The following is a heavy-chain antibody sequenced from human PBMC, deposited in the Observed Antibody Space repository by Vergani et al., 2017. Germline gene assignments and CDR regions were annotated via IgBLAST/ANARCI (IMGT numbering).Heavy chain of an antibody. CDR3: ATAPGIAAAGPLDY. V-gene: IGHV1-24*01. Sequence: QVQLVQSGAEVKKPGASVKVSCKASGYTFTGYYMHWVRQAPGQGLEWMGGFDPEDGETIYAQKFQGRVTMTEDTSTDTAYMELSSLRSEDTAVYYCATAPGIAAAGPLDYWGQGTLVTVSS. J-gene: IGHJ4*02. CDR1: GYTFTGYY. D-gene: IGHD6-13*01. CDR2: FDPEDGET.